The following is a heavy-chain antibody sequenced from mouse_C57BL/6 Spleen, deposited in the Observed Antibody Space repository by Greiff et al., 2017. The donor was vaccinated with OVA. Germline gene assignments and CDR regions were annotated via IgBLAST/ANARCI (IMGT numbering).Heavy chain of an antibody. D-gene: IGHD1-3*01. CDR2: IWSGGST. J-gene: IGHJ4*01. Sequence: VKLQESGPGLVQPSQSLSITCTVSGFSLTSYGVHWVRQSPGKGLEWLGVIWSGGSTDYNAAFISRLSISKDNSKSQVFFKMNSLQADDTAIYYCARNGITTLYYYAMDYWGQGTSVTVSS. V-gene: IGHV2-2*01. CDR1: GFSLTSYG. CDR3: ARNGITTLYYYAMDY.